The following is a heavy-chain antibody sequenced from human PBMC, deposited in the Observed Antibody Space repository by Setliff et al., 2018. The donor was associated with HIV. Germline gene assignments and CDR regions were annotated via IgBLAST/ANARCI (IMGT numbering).Heavy chain of an antibody. J-gene: IGHJ5*02. V-gene: IGHV4-61*02. CDR3: AREDGEYTSSPRWFDP. Sequence: PSETLSLTCTVSGGSISRGSYYWSWIRQPAGKGLEWNGRIYTSGSIHYNPSLKSRVTISVDTSKNQFSLKVSSVNAPDTAVYFCAREDGEYTSSPRWFDPWGQGTQVTVSS. CDR1: GGSISRGSYY. D-gene: IGHD6-13*01. CDR2: IYTSGSI.